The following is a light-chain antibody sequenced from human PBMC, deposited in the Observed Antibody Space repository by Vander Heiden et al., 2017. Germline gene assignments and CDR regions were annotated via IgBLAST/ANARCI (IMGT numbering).Light chain of an antibody. CDR2: EGS. J-gene: IGLJ2*01. CDR1: SSDVGSYNL. CDR3: CSYAGSSTSVV. V-gene: IGLV2-23*01. Sequence: QSALTQPASVSGSPGQSITIPCTGTSSDVGSYNLVSWYQQHPGKAPKLMIYEGSKRPSGVSNRFSGLQAEDEADYYCCSYAGSSTSVVFGGGTKLTVL.